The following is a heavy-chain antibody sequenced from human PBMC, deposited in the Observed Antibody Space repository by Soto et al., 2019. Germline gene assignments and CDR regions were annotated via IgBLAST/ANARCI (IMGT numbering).Heavy chain of an antibody. D-gene: IGHD3-22*01. CDR3: ARVVYFDRSAYGL. CDR1: GGSFSGYY. V-gene: IGHV4-34*01. J-gene: IGHJ3*01. Sequence: SETLSLTCAVYGGSFSGYYWSWIRQPPGKGLEWIGEINHSGSTNYNPSLKSRVTISVDTSKNQFSLKLRAEDTAVYYCARVVYFDRSAYGLWGQGTMVTVSS. CDR2: INHSGST.